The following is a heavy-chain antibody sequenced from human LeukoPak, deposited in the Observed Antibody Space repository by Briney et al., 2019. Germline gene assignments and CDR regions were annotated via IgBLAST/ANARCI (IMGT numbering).Heavy chain of an antibody. CDR1: GGTFSSYA. CDR3: ARVIVTSPYAFDI. J-gene: IGHJ3*02. Sequence: ASVKVSCKASGGTFSSYALSWVRQAPGQGLEWMGGIIPIFGPANYAQKFQGRVTITTDESTSTAYMELSSLRSEDTAVYYCARVIVTSPYAFDIWGQGTMVTVSS. CDR2: IIPIFGPA. D-gene: IGHD3-9*01. V-gene: IGHV1-69*05.